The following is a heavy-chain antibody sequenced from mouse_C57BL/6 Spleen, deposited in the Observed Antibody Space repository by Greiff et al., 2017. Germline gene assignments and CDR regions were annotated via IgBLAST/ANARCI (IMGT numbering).Heavy chain of an antibody. Sequence: VQLQQSGAELVRPGSSVKMSCKTSGYTFTSYGINWVKQRPGKGLEWIGYIYIGNGYTEYNETFKGKDTLTLDPSSNTAYMQLSSLTSEDSAIYFCARYSSLNAIDYWGQGTSRTVSS. CDR3: ARYSSLNAIDY. CDR1: GYTFTSYG. J-gene: IGHJ4*01. CDR2: IYIGNGYT. V-gene: IGHV1-58*01. D-gene: IGHD6-2*01.